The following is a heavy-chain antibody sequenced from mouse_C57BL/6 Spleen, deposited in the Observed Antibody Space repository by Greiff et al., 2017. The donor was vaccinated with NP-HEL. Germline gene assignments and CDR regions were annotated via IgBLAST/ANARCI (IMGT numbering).Heavy chain of an antibody. CDR2: IYPGGGYT. Sequence: VQLQESGAELVRPGTSVKMSCKASGYTFTNYWIGWAKQRPGHGLEWIGDIYPGGGYTNYNEKFKGKATLTADKSSSTAYMQFSSLTSEDSAIYYCARRYYGSSWYFDVWGTGTTVTVSS. D-gene: IGHD1-1*01. J-gene: IGHJ1*03. CDR1: GYTFTNYW. V-gene: IGHV1-63*01. CDR3: ARRYYGSSWYFDV.